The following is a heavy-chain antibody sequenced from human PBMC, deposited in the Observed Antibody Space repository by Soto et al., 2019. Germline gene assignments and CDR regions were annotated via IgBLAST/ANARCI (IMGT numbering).Heavy chain of an antibody. CDR2: IQSDGSST. Sequence: EVQLVESGGGSVQPGGSLRLSCAASAFSLSSYWMHWVRQVPGKGLVWVSRIQSDGSSTNYADSVKGRFTISKDNAKNTLYLQMDSLRVEDTAVYYCAREKAVSGTTFDCWGQGTLVTVSS. V-gene: IGHV3-74*01. D-gene: IGHD6-19*01. CDR3: AREKAVSGTTFDC. CDR1: AFSLSSYW. J-gene: IGHJ4*02.